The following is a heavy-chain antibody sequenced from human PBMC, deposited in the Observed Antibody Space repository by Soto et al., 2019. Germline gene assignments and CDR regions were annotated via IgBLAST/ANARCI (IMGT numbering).Heavy chain of an antibody. CDR3: ATYYDILTGYYTSDAFDI. J-gene: IGHJ3*02. V-gene: IGHV3-23*01. Sequence: LRLSCAASRFTFSSYAMNWVRQAPGKGLEWVSGIDGSGVRTYYADSVKGRFTISRDNSKNTLYLQMNSLRAEDTAVYYCATYYDILTGYYTSDAFDIWGQGTMVTVSS. CDR2: IDGSGVRT. D-gene: IGHD3-9*01. CDR1: RFTFSSYA.